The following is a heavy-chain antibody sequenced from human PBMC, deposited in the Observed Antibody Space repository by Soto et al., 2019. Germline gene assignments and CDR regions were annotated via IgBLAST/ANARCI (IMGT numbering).Heavy chain of an antibody. D-gene: IGHD3-22*01. CDR3: AKDTYYHDSSGYYVFDC. Sequence: PGGSLRLSCAASGFTFNSYGIHWVRQAPGKGLEWVAGVSYDGSKEYYTESVRGRFTISRDNPRNTLDLQMNSLRAEDTAVYYCAKDTYYHDSSGYYVFDCWGQGTLVTVSS. CDR2: VSYDGSKE. V-gene: IGHV3-30*18. J-gene: IGHJ4*02. CDR1: GFTFNSYG.